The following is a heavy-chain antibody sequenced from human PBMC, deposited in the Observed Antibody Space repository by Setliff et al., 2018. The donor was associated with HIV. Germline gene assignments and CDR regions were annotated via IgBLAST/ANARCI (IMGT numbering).Heavy chain of an antibody. J-gene: IGHJ5*02. V-gene: IGHV3-48*03. CDR2: ISSIGSTI. CDR1: GFTFSSYE. CDR3: AASADGDCATTACTNWFDP. Sequence: GSLRLSCAASGFTFSSYEMNWVRQAPGKGLEWVSYISSIGSTIYYADSVKGRFTISRDNAKNSLYLQMNSLRVEDTAVYYCAASADGDCATTACTNWFDPWGQGTLVTVSS. D-gene: IGHD1-1*01.